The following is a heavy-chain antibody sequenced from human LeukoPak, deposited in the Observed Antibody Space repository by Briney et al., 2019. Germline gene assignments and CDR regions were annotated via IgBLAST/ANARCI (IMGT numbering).Heavy chain of an antibody. J-gene: IGHJ4*02. CDR2: ISTSGGDT. Sequence: GGSLRLSCAASGFTFTDSAMTWVRQAPGKGLEWVSAISTSGGDTIYTDSVKDRFTISRDNSKNTLYLQMNSLRAEDTAIYYCAKGGNYAPPDYWGQGTLVTVSS. CDR3: AKGGNYAPPDY. V-gene: IGHV3-23*01. CDR1: GFTFTDSA. D-gene: IGHD1-7*01.